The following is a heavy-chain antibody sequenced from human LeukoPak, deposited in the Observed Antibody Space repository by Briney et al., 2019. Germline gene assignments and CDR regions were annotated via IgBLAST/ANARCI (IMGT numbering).Heavy chain of an antibody. J-gene: IGHJ6*02. CDR2: INHSGST. V-gene: IGHV4-34*01. Sequence: SETLSLTCAVYGGSFSGYYWSWIRQPPGKGLEWIGEINHSGSTNYNPSLKSRVTISVDTSKNQFPLKLSSVTAADTAVYYCARLRVTRTYDMDVWGQGTTVTVSS. CDR1: GGSFSGYY. D-gene: IGHD5-18*01. CDR3: ARLRVTRTYDMDV.